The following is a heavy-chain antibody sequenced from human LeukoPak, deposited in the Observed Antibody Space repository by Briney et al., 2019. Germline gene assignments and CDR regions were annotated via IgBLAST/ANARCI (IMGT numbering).Heavy chain of an antibody. CDR1: GFTFSSYG. CDR2: MSGGGGST. CDR3: AKSHCGSFSCSRAEF. V-gene: IGHV3-23*01. Sequence: GGSLRLSCAASGFTFSSYGMSWVRQAPGKGLEWVSTMSGGGGSTFYADSVKGRFTISRDNSKNTLYLQMNSLRDEDTAVYYCAKSHCGSFSCSRAEFWGQGTLVTVSS. D-gene: IGHD2-2*01. J-gene: IGHJ4*02.